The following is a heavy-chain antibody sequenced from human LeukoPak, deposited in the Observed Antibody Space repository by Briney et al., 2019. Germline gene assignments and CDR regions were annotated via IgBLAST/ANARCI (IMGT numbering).Heavy chain of an antibody. V-gene: IGHV3-23*01. CDR1: GFTFSSYA. CDR3: AKSSGVTIFGVVDNAFDI. D-gene: IGHD3-3*01. CDR2: ISGSGGST. Sequence: WGSLRLSCAASGFTFSSYAMSWVRQAPGKGLEWVSAISGSGGSTYYADSVKGRFTISRDNSKNTLYLQMNSLRAEDTAVYYCAKSSGVTIFGVVDNAFDIWGQGTMVTVSS. J-gene: IGHJ3*02.